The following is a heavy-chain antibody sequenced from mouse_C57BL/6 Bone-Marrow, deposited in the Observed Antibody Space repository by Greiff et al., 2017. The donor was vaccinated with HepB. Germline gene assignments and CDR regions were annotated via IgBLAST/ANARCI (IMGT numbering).Heavy chain of an antibody. D-gene: IGHD1-1*01. V-gene: IGHV1-64*01. CDR1: GYTFTSYW. Sequence: QVQLQQSGAELVKPGASVKLSCKASGYTFTSYWMHWVKQRPGQGLEWIGMIHPNSGSTNYNEKFKSKATLTVDKSSSTAYMQLSSLTSEDSAVYYCARPPLITTVVGYFDYWGQGTTLTVSS. CDR3: ARPPLITTVVGYFDY. J-gene: IGHJ2*01. CDR2: IHPNSGST.